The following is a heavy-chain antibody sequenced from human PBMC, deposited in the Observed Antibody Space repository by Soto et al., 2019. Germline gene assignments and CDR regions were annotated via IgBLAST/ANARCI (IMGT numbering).Heavy chain of an antibody. D-gene: IGHD5-18*01. CDR2: IYHSGST. CDR1: GGSISSGGYS. V-gene: IGHV4-30-2*01. CDR3: ASNMDTAMGYYGMDV. Sequence: QLQLQESGSGLVKPSQTLSLTCAVSGGSISSGGYSWSWIRQPPGKGLEWIGYIYHSGSTYYNPSLKSRVTISVDRSKNQFSLKLSSVTAADTAVYYCASNMDTAMGYYGMDVWGQGTTVTVSS. J-gene: IGHJ6*02.